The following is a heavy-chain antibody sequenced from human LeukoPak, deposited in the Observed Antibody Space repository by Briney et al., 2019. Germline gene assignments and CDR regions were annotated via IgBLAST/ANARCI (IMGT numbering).Heavy chain of an antibody. J-gene: IGHJ4*02. CDR2: INHSGST. Sequence: SETLSLTCAVYGGSFSGYYWSWIRQPPGKGLEWIGEINHSGSTNYNPSLKSRVTISVDTSKNQFSLKLSSVTAADTAVYYCARRTPYRDGYNDYWGQGTLVTVSS. CDR3: ARRTPYRDGYNDY. V-gene: IGHV4-34*01. CDR1: GGSFSGYY. D-gene: IGHD5-24*01.